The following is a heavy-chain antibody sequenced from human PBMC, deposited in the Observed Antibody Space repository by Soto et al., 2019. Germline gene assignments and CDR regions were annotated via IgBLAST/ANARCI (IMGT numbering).Heavy chain of an antibody. CDR1: GXPLSNPS. CDR2: IESKTDGGRT. J-gene: IGHJ1*01. V-gene: IGHV3-15*04. Sequence: GSLRLSCAASGXPLSNPSMSWVRQAPGKGLEWVAGIESKTDGGRTDYAAPVKGRFTISRYDSKNTLSLQIKTMKNAVTEVYYYLAAADYCQHGGQGTLVTVSS. CDR3: LAAADYCQH. D-gene: IGHD6-13*01.